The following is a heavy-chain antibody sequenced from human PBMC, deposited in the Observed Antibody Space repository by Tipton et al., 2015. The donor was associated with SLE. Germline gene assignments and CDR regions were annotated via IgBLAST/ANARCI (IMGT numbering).Heavy chain of an antibody. D-gene: IGHD3-22*01. CDR2: IYISGST. V-gene: IGHV4-4*08. CDR1: GGSISSYY. CDR3: AGSGYDHLSWFDP. Sequence: GLVKPSETLSLTCTVSGGSISSYYWSWIRQSPGKGLEWIGYIYISGSTNYNPSLKSRVTMSVDTSKNRFSLRLSSVTAADTAVYYCAGSGYDHLSWFDPCGHGVLVTGSS. J-gene: IGHJ5*02.